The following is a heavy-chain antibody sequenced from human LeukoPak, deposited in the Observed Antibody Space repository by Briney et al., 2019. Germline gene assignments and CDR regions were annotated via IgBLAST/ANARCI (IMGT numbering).Heavy chain of an antibody. J-gene: IGHJ4*02. V-gene: IGHV3-53*01. CDR2: IYSGGST. Sequence: GGSLRLSCAASGFTVSSNYMSWVRQAPGKGLEWVSVIYSGGSTYYADSVKGRFTISRDNSKNTLYLQTNSLRAEDTAVYYCARVEQLGNYYFDYWGQGTLVTVSS. CDR3: ARVEQLGNYYFDY. CDR1: GFTVSSNY. D-gene: IGHD6-13*01.